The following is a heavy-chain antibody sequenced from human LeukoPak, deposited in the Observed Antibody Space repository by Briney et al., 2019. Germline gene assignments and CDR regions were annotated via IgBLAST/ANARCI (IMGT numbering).Heavy chain of an antibody. J-gene: IGHJ3*02. CDR1: GYSFTSYW. V-gene: IGHV5-51*01. CDR2: IYPGDSDT. Sequence: GESLKISCKGSGYSFTSYWIGWVRPLPGKGLEWMGIIYPGDSDTRYSPSFQGQVTISADKSISTAYLQWSSLKASDTAMYYCARRYSSSNDAFDIWGQGTMVTVSS. D-gene: IGHD6-6*01. CDR3: ARRYSSSNDAFDI.